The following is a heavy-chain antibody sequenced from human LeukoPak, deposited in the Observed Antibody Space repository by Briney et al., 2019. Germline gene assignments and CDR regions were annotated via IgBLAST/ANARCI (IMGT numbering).Heavy chain of an antibody. J-gene: IGHJ4*02. Sequence: GGSLRLSCAASGFTFSSYAMSWVRQAPGKGLEWVSVISGRGDSTYYADSVKGRFTISRDNSKNTLYLQMNSLRAEDTAVYYCASGSVGATTPCDYWGQGTLVTVSS. CDR1: GFTFSSYA. CDR3: ASGSVGATTPCDY. CDR2: ISGRGDST. V-gene: IGHV3-23*01. D-gene: IGHD1-26*01.